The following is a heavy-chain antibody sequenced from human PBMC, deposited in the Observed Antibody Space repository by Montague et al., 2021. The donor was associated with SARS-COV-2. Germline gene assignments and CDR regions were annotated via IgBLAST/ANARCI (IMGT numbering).Heavy chain of an antibody. Sequence: SETLSLTCSVFGGCNSGAYWKCTRLTPSQQMEWFGDIHFNGSNTYSPSFKSRVTISIDTPKNQFSLKLSSVTAADTAVYYCARSLDPSGTYYLPYWGQGTLVTVSS. CDR1: GGCNSGAY. D-gene: IGHD3-10*01. CDR2: IHFNGSN. J-gene: IGHJ4*02. V-gene: IGHV4-59*01. CDR3: ARSLDPSGTYYLPY.